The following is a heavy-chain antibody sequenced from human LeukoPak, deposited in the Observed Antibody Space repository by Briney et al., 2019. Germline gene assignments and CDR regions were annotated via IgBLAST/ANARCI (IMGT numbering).Heavy chain of an antibody. V-gene: IGHV4-59*01. CDR3: ARVTVTALFDY. CDR2: IYYSGST. D-gene: IGHD4-17*01. CDR1: GGSISSYY. J-gene: IGHJ4*02. Sequence: SETLSLTCTVSGGSISSYYRSWIRQPPGKGLEWIGYIYYSGSTNYNPSLKSRVTISVDTSKNQFSLKLSSVTAADTAVYYCARVTVTALFDYWGQGTLVTVSS.